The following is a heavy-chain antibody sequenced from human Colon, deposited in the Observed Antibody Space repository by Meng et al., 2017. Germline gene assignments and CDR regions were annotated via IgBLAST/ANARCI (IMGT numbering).Heavy chain of an antibody. Sequence: GGSLRLSCTVSGITIGDYVMSWVRQAPGKGLEWVGLIRSKAYGGAAEYAASVKGRFTIKRDDSKSTVYLQMNSLKVEDTAVYYCTRGPWLLDWGGQGTLVTVSS. CDR1: GITIGDYV. CDR3: TRGPWLLDW. CDR2: IRSKAYGGAA. V-gene: IGHV3-49*04. D-gene: IGHD3-9*01. J-gene: IGHJ4*02.